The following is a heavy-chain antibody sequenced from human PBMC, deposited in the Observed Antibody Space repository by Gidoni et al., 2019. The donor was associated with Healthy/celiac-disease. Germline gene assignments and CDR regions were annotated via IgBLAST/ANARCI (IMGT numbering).Heavy chain of an antibody. D-gene: IGHD3-3*01. CDR3: ARDVARLTYYDFWSGYYTGWFDP. V-gene: IGHV3-30*04. Sequence: QVQLVESGGGVVQPGRSLSLSCAASGFTFSRYAMHWVHQAPGKGLEWVAVISYEGSNKYYADSVKGRFTISRDNSKNTLYLQMNSLRAEDTAVYYCARDVARLTYYDFWSGYYTGWFDPWGQGTLVTVSS. CDR1: GFTFSRYA. J-gene: IGHJ5*02. CDR2: ISYEGSNK.